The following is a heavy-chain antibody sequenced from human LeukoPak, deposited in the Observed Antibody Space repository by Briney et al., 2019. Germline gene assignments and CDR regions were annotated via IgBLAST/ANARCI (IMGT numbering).Heavy chain of an antibody. Sequence: KTGGSLRLSCAASGFTFSSYEMNWVRQAPGKGLEWASYISSSGSTIYYADSVKGRFTISRDNAKNSLYLQMNSLRAEDTAVYYCANNVGPRRRSPVLTDVWGLGTTVTVSS. V-gene: IGHV3-48*03. J-gene: IGHJ6*02. CDR3: ANNVGPRRRSPVLTDV. CDR2: ISSSGSTI. D-gene: IGHD2-21*01. CDR1: GFTFSSYE.